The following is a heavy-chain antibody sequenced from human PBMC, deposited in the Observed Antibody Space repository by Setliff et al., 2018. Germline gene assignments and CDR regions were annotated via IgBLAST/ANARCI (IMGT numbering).Heavy chain of an antibody. CDR3: AISPSYSSSSYYYYGMDV. Sequence: SETLSLTCTVSGGSISSGNYYWSWIQQPAGKGLEWIGHIQTSGHTNYNPSLKSRVTISVDTSKNQFSLRLNSVTPEDTAVYYCAISPSYSSSSYYYYGMDVGGQGTTVTVSS. CDR1: GGSISSGNYY. V-gene: IGHV4-61*09. D-gene: IGHD6-6*01. CDR2: IQTSGHT. J-gene: IGHJ6*02.